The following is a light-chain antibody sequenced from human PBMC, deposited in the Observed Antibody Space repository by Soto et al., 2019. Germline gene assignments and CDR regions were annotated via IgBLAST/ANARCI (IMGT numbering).Light chain of an antibody. CDR3: QQYGTSPSWT. J-gene: IGKJ1*01. CDR2: GAS. V-gene: IGKV3-20*01. CDR1: QSISSNT. Sequence: ENVLTQSPGTLSLSPGERATLSCRASQSISSNTLAWYQQKPGQAPRLLMYGASTRATGIPDRFSGSGSGTDFTLTVSRLEPDDFAVYYCQQYGTSPSWTFCQGTKVEFK.